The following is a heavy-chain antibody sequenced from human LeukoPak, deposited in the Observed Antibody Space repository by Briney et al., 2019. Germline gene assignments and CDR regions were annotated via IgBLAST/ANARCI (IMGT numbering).Heavy chain of an antibody. D-gene: IGHD4-17*01. V-gene: IGHV4-38-2*01. J-gene: IGHJ5*02. CDR2: IYHSGST. CDR1: GYSISSGYY. CDR3: ARVLSMTTVTYNWFDP. Sequence: KPSETLSLTCAVSGYSISSGYYWGWIRQPPGKGLEWIGSIYHSGSTYYNPSLKSRVTISVDTSKNQFSLKLSSVTAADTAVYYCARVLSMTTVTYNWFDPWGQGTLVTVSS.